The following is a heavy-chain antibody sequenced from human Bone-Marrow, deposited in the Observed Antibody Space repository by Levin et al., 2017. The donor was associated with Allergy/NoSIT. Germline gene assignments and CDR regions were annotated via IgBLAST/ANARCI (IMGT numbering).Heavy chain of an antibody. J-gene: IGHJ4*02. V-gene: IGHV4-59*08. CDR2: IYYSGST. CDR3: ARAAGGYCSSTSCYEYRGIDY. CDR1: GGSISSYY. D-gene: IGHD2-2*01. Sequence: ESLKISCTVSGGSISSYYWSWIRQPPGKGLEWIGYIYYSGSTNYNPSLKSRVTISVDTSKNQFSLKLSSVTAADTAVYYCARAAGGYCSSTSCYEYRGIDYWGQGTLVTVSS.